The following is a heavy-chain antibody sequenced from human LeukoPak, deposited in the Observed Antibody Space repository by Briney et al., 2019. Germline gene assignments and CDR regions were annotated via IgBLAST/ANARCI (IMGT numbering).Heavy chain of an antibody. D-gene: IGHD5-12*01. CDR2: ISWNSGSI. J-gene: IGHJ5*02. Sequence: SLRLSCAASGFTFEDYAMHWVRHPPGKGLEWVSGISWNSGSIGYADSVKGRFTISRDNVKKSLYLQMISLRAEDTAVYYCAGWSYRGPNWFDPWGQGTLVTVSS. V-gene: IGHV3-9*01. CDR1: GFTFEDYA. CDR3: AGWSYRGPNWFDP.